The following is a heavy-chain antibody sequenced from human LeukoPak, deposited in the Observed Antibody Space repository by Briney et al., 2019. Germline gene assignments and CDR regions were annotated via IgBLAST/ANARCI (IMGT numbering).Heavy chain of an antibody. J-gene: IGHJ5*02. CDR2: IWYAGSNK. CDR3: AREVRIAAAGPNWFDP. Sequence: PGGSLRLSCAASGFTFSSYGMHWVRQAPGKGLEWVAVIWYAGSNKYYADSVKGRFTIYRDNSKNTLYLQMNSLRAEDTAVYYCAREVRIAAAGPNWFDPWGQGTLVTVSS. D-gene: IGHD6-13*01. V-gene: IGHV3-33*01. CDR1: GFTFSSYG.